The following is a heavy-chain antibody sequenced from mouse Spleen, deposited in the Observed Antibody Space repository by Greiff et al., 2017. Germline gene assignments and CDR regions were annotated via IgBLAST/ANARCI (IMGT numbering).Heavy chain of an antibody. V-gene: IGHV3-6*01. CDR3: ARGAYYGNYDY. D-gene: IGHD2-10*01. Sequence: VQLQQSGPGLVKPSQSLSLTCSVTGYSITSGYYWNWIRQFPGNKLEWMGYISYDGSNNYNPSLKNRISITRDTSKNQFFLKLNSVTTEDTATYYCARGAYYGNYDYWGQGTTLTVSS. CDR1: GYSITSGYY. J-gene: IGHJ2*01. CDR2: ISYDGSN.